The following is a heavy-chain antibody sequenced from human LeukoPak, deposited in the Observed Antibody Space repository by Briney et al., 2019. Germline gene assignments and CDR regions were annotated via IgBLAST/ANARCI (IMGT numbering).Heavy chain of an antibody. D-gene: IGHD3-10*01. CDR1: GFTFDDYG. CDR2: IYSGGST. CDR3: ARAKPKNMVRGLIMRRESRYYFDY. Sequence: GGSLRLSCAASGFTFDDYGMSWVRQAPGKGLEWVSVIYSGGSTYYADSVKGRFTISRDNSKSTLYIQMNSLRAEDTAVYYCARAKPKNMVRGLIMRRESRYYFDYWGQGTLVTVSS. J-gene: IGHJ4*02. V-gene: IGHV3-53*01.